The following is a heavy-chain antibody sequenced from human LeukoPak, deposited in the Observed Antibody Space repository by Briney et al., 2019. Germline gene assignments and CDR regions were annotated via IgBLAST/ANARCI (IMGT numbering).Heavy chain of an antibody. V-gene: IGHV4-34*01. D-gene: IGHD6-19*01. Sequence: SETLSLTCAVYGGSFSGYYWSWIRQPPGKGLEWIGEINHSGSTNYNPSLKSRATISVDTSKNQFSLKLSSVTAADTAVYYCATGAVAGSNWFDPWGQGTLVTVSS. CDR1: GGSFSGYY. CDR3: ATGAVAGSNWFDP. J-gene: IGHJ5*02. CDR2: INHSGST.